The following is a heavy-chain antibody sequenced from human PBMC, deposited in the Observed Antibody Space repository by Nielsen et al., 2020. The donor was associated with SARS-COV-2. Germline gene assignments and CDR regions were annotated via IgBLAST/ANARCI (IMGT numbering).Heavy chain of an antibody. CDR3: ARLPGYCSGGSCYLNGWFDP. Sequence: WLRQPPGKGLEWVSYISSSGSTIYYADSVKGRFTISRDNAKNSLYLQMNSLRAEDTAVYYCARLPGYCSGGSCYLNGWFDPWGQGTLVTVSS. CDR2: ISSSGSTI. V-gene: IGHV3-48*03. J-gene: IGHJ5*02. D-gene: IGHD2-15*01.